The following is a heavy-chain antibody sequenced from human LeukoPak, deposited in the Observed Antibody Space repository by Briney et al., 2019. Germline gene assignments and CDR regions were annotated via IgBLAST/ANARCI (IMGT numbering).Heavy chain of an antibody. J-gene: IGHJ4*02. V-gene: IGHV3-48*01. CDR2: ISPGGDTI. CDR3: ARVRGPTVTTMYFDY. D-gene: IGHD4-17*01. Sequence: GGSLRLSCAAYGFSLSGYWMSWVRQAPGKGLEWLSYISPGGDTINHADSVKDRFTVSRDNAKSSVYLQMNSLRAEDTAVYYCARVRGPTVTTMYFDYWGQGTLVTVSS. CDR1: GFSLSGYW.